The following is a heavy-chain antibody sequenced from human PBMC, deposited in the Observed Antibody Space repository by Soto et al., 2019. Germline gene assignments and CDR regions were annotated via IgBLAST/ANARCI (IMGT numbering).Heavy chain of an antibody. CDR3: ARARITLVREIIKYNMDI. CDR1: GCSIGSYY. D-gene: IGHD3-10*01. Sequence: PXETLSLTCTVSGCSIGSYYWSWIRQPPGKGLEWIGYIYESGSTNSNPSLQSRVTISVDTSKNQFYLNLSPVTAADTATYYCARARITLVREIIKYNMDIWGQGTTVTVSS. V-gene: IGHV4-59*01. CDR2: IYESGST. J-gene: IGHJ6*02.